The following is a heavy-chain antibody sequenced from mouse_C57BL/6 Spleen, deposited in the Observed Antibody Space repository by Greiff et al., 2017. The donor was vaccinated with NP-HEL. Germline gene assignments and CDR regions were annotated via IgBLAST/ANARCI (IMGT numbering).Heavy chain of an antibody. Sequence: EVQLQESGPGLVKPSQSLSLTCSVTGYSITSGYYWNWIRQFPGNQLEWLGYISYDGSNNYNPSLKNRISITRDTSKNQFFLKLKSVTTKDTATYYCARESYPFYAMDYWGQGTSVTVAA. CDR1: GYSITSGYY. CDR2: ISYDGSN. J-gene: IGHJ4*01. CDR3: ARESYPFYAMDY. V-gene: IGHV3-6*01. D-gene: IGHD2-12*01.